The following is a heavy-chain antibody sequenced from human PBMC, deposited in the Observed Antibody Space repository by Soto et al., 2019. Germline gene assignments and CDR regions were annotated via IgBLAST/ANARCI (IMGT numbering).Heavy chain of an antibody. V-gene: IGHV3-23*01. J-gene: IGHJ4*02. CDR3: VGGYYSRLYYFHY. CDR2: ISGSGGNT. D-gene: IGHD3-22*01. Sequence: DVQLLESGGGLVQPGGSLRLSCAASGFTFSSYAMSWVRQAPGKGLEWVSSISGSGGNTYYADSVKGRFTISRDNSKNPLFLQMTSLSAGDKAVYYCVGGYYSRLYYFHYWGQGTLVTVSS. CDR1: GFTFSSYA.